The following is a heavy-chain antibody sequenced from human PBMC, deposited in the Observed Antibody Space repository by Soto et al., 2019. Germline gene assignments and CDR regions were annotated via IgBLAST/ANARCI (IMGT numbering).Heavy chain of an antibody. CDR3: ARTHSSSWNAFDI. J-gene: IGHJ3*02. Sequence: SCTGSGYSFTSCWISWVRQMPGKGLEWMGIIYPGDSDTRYSPSFQGQVTISADKSISTAYLQWSSLKASDTAMYYCARTHSSSWNAFDIWGQGTMVTVSS. CDR2: IYPGDSDT. V-gene: IGHV5-51*01. D-gene: IGHD6-13*01. CDR1: GYSFTSCW.